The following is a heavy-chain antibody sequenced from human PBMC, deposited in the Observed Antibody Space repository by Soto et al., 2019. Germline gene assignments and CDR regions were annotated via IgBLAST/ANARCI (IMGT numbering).Heavy chain of an antibody. Sequence: GGSLRRSCAASCFTVSSNYMSCVRQAPWKGLEWFSVIYSGGSTYYADSVKGRFTISRDNSKNTVYLQMNSLRAEDTAVYYCARDSYYYDNSGHGSIHYYYGMEFWGQGTTVTVSS. CDR3: ARDSYYYDNSGHGSIHYYYGMEF. CDR1: CFTVSSNY. J-gene: IGHJ6*01. D-gene: IGHD3-22*01. V-gene: IGHV3-53*01. CDR2: IYSGGST.